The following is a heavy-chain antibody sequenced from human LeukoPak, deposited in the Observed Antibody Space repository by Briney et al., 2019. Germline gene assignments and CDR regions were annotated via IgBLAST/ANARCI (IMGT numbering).Heavy chain of an antibody. D-gene: IGHD3-22*01. J-gene: IGHJ4*02. CDR3: ARGDYYDSSGPTDY. V-gene: IGHV4-59*01. Sequence: SETLSLTCTVSGGSISSYYWSWIRQPPGKGLEWIGYIYYSGSTNYNPSLKSRVTISVDTSKNQFSLKLSSVTAADTAVYYCARGDYYDSSGPTDYWGQGTLVTVSS. CDR2: IYYSGST. CDR1: GGSISSYY.